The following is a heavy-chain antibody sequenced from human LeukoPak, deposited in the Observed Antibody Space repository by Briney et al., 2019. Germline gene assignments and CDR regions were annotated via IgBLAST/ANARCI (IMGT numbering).Heavy chain of an antibody. CDR2: IKPDGSTT. D-gene: IGHD3-16*01. Sequence: QPGGSLSLSCAASGFTFSSHWMHWVRQVPGKGLVWVSRIKPDGSTTTYADSVKGRFTISRDNAKNTVYLQMNSLSAEDTAVYYCARSLLGSEDYWGQGTLVTVSS. CDR1: GFTFSSHW. V-gene: IGHV3-74*01. J-gene: IGHJ4*02. CDR3: ARSLLGSEDY.